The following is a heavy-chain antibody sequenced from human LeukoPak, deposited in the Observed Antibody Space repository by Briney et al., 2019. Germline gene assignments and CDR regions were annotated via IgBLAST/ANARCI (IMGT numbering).Heavy chain of an antibody. Sequence: KPSETLSLTCTVSGGSISSYYWSWIRQPPGKGLEWIGYIYYSGSTNYNPSLKSRVTISVDTSKNQFSLKLSSVTAADTAVYYCASLGEGYNPAVKAFDYWGQGTLVTVSS. V-gene: IGHV4-59*01. CDR3: ASLGEGYNPAVKAFDY. CDR1: GGSISSYY. CDR2: IYYSGST. J-gene: IGHJ4*02. D-gene: IGHD5-24*01.